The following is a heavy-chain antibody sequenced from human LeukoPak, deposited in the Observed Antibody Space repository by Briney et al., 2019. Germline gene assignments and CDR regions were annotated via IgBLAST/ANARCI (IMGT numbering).Heavy chain of an antibody. J-gene: IGHJ6*03. CDR1: GFTFNNFG. D-gene: IGHD3-10*01. CDR3: AKDSAFYYIDV. V-gene: IGHV3-30*02. Sequence: GGSLRLPFEASGFTFNNFGMHWVRQAPGKGLGWVAFIRYNGNNQYYADSVKGRFTISRDNSKNTLYLQMNSLKGDDTAVYYCAKDSAFYYIDVWGKGTTVIISS. CDR2: IRYNGNNQ.